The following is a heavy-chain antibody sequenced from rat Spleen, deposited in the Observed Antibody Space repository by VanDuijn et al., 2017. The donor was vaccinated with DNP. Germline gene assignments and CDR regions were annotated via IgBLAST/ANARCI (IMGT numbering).Heavy chain of an antibody. D-gene: IGHD1-11*01. Sequence: EVQLVESGGGLVQPGRSLKLSCAASGFTFSNYGMHWIRQAPTKGLEWVASISPSGGSTYYRDSVKGRFTISRDNAQNSLYLQMNTLGSEDTALYYCARGPNYGGYSDFFDYWGQGVVVTVSS. V-gene: IGHV5-19*01. J-gene: IGHJ2*01. CDR2: ISPSGGST. CDR3: ARGPNYGGYSDFFDY. CDR1: GFTFSNYG.